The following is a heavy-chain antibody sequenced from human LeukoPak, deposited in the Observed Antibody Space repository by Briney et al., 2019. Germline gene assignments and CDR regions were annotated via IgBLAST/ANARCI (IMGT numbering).Heavy chain of an antibody. D-gene: IGHD1-26*01. CDR2: IYTSGST. CDR3: ARASGSYWWFDS. V-gene: IGHV4-61*02. CDR1: GGSISSGSHY. J-gene: IGHJ5*01. Sequence: PSETLSLTCTVSGGSISSGSHYWSWIRQPAGRGLGWIGRIYTSGSTNYNPSLKSRVTISVDTSKNQFSLKLSSVTAADTAVYYCARASGSYWWFDSWGQGTLVTVSS.